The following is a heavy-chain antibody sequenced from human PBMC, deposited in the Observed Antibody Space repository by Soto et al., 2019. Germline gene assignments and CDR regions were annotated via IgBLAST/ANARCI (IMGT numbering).Heavy chain of an antibody. CDR1: GFIVSNAW. CDR2: IKSETDGGAT. J-gene: IGHJ4*02. V-gene: IGHV3-15*07. CDR3: TTDKSY. Sequence: EVQLVESGGGLVKPVGSLRLSCAASGFIVSNAWVNWVRQAPGKGLEWVGRIKSETDGGATDYGTPVEGRFTISRDDSKSTLYLQMNSLKTEDTAVYYCTTDKSYWGQGTLVTVSA.